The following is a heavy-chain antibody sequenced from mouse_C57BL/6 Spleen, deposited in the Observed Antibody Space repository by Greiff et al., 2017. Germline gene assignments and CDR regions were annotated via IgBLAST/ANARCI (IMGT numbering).Heavy chain of an antibody. CDR1: GYAFSSYW. Sequence: QVQLQQSGAELVKPGASVKISCKASGYAFSSYWMNWVKQRPGKGLAWIGQIYPGDGDTNYNGKFKGKATLTADKSSSTAYMQLSSLTSEDSAVYFCARRLGGSDWYFDVWGTGTTVTVSS. D-gene: IGHD1-1*01. V-gene: IGHV1-80*01. CDR2: IYPGDGDT. J-gene: IGHJ1*03. CDR3: ARRLGGSDWYFDV.